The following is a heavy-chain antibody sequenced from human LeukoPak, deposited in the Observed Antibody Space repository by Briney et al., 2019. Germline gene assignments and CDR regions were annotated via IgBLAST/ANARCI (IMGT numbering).Heavy chain of an antibody. CDR1: GGTFSSYA. Sequence: ASVKVSCKASGGTFSSYAISWVRQAPGQGLEWMGWISAYNGNTNYAQKLQGRVTMTTDTSTSTAYMELRSLRSDDTAVYYCARTLRDSSGLAPYTEFDYWGQGTLVTVSS. J-gene: IGHJ4*02. CDR2: ISAYNGNT. CDR3: ARTLRDSSGLAPYTEFDY. V-gene: IGHV1-18*01. D-gene: IGHD6-19*01.